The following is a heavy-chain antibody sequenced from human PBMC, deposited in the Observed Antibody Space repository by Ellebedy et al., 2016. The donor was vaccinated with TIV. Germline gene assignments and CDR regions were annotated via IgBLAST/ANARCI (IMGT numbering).Heavy chain of an antibody. CDR1: GGTFSSFA. V-gene: IGHV1-45*02. J-gene: IGHJ4*02. D-gene: IGHD4-17*01. CDR3: ARDRDYGTFDY. CDR2: ITPFNGNS. Sequence: AASVKVSCKASGGTFSSFAINWVRQAPGQALEWMGWITPFNGNSNYAQKFQDRVTITRDRSMSTAYMELSSLRSEDTAVYYCARDRDYGTFDYWGQGTLVTVSS.